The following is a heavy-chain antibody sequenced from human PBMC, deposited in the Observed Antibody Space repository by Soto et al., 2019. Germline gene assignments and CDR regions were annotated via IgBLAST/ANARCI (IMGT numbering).Heavy chain of an antibody. CDR2: IRNRFESSIT. CDR1: GFSLNDHF. D-gene: IGHD1-26*01. V-gene: IGHV3-72*01. CDR3: ARDMGRSGNYGHCDY. J-gene: IGHJ4*01. Sequence: EVQLVESGGGLVQPGGSLRLSCVGSGFSLNDHFMDWFRQAPGKGLEWVGRIRNRFESSITEFAASVKGRITISRDDAKNSMDLQMNSLKIEDTAVYYCARDMGRSGNYGHCDYWGQGTLVTVAS.